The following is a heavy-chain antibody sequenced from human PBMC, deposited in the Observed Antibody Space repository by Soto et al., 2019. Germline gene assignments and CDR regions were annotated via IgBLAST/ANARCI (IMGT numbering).Heavy chain of an antibody. J-gene: IGHJ4*02. D-gene: IGHD1-26*01. CDR3: LRDRSMGPTDY. CDR2: ISYDGNNQ. CDR1: GFTFSTYA. Sequence: QVQLVESGGGVVQPGRSLRLSCAASGFTFSTYAMHWVRQAPGKGLEWVAVISYDGNNQYYADSVKGRFTISRDNSKNTLYLPMNSLRPQYMSVFYCLRDRSMGPTDYWGQGTLVTVSS. V-gene: IGHV3-30-3*01.